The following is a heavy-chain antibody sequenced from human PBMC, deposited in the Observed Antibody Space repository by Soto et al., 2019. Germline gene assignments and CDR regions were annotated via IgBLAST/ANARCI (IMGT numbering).Heavy chain of an antibody. Sequence: PGGSLRLSCAASGFTFSSYAMSWVRQAPGKGLELVSAISGSGVSTYYADSVKGRFTISRDNSKNTLYLQMNSLRAEDTAVYYCAKSPGMYYYDSSGYYHYDYWGQGTLVTVSS. CDR2: ISGSGVST. CDR3: AKSPGMYYYDSSGYYHYDY. J-gene: IGHJ4*02. V-gene: IGHV3-23*01. CDR1: GFTFSSYA. D-gene: IGHD3-22*01.